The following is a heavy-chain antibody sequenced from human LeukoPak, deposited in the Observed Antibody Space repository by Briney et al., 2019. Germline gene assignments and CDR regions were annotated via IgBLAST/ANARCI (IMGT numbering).Heavy chain of an antibody. Sequence: GGSLRLSCAASGFSFSSYSMNWVRQAPGKGLEWVSTTVGSGKSANYADSVKGRFTISRDNSKNTVYLQMSSLRAEDTAVYYCAKDRVTLKVIAPPDGFDVWGQGTVVTVSS. V-gene: IGHV3-23*01. CDR2: TVGSGKSA. CDR3: AKDRVTLKVIAPPDGFDV. J-gene: IGHJ3*01. CDR1: GFSFSSYS. D-gene: IGHD2-21*02.